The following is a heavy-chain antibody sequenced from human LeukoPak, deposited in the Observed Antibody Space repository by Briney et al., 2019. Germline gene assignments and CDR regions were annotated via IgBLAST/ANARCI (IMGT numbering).Heavy chain of an antibody. CDR2: ICSSSTNI. V-gene: IGHV3-21*01. D-gene: IGHD3-10*01. J-gene: IGHJ6*02. Sequence: GGSLRLSCAASTFSFSDYSMNWVRQAPGKGLEWVSSICSSSTNIYYADSVRGRFTISRDNAKKSLYLQMNSLRAEDTAVYYCATSYGSGSYYDHYYYGMDVWGQGTTVTVSS. CDR1: TFSFSDYS. CDR3: ATSYGSGSYYDHYYYGMDV.